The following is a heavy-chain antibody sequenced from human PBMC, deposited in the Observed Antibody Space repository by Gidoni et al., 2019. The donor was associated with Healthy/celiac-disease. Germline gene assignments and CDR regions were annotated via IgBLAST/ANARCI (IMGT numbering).Heavy chain of an antibody. CDR2: INHSGST. J-gene: IGHJ4*02. D-gene: IGHD5-18*01. CDR3: ARALGYSYGPFDY. V-gene: IGHV4-34*01. Sequence: QVQLQQWGAGLLKPSETLSLTCAVYGGSFSGYYWSWIRQPPGKGLEWIGEINHSGSTNYNPSLKSRVTISVDTSKNQFSLKLSSVTAADTAVYYCARALGYSYGPFDYWGQGTLVTVSS. CDR1: GGSFSGYY.